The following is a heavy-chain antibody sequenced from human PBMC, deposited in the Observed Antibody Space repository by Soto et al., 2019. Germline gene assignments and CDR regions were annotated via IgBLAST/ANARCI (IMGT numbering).Heavy chain of an antibody. CDR1: GFTCSSYG. D-gene: IGHD6-13*01. CDR2: ISYDGSYK. J-gene: IGHJ4*02. Sequence: QVQLVESGGGVVQPGRSLRLSCAASGFTCSSYGMHWVRQAPGKGLEWVAVISYDGSYKYSADSVKGRFTISRDNSKNTLYLQMNSLRAEDTAVYYCAKEAPYSSSWTPNFDYWGQGTLVTVSS. CDR3: AKEAPYSSSWTPNFDY. V-gene: IGHV3-30*18.